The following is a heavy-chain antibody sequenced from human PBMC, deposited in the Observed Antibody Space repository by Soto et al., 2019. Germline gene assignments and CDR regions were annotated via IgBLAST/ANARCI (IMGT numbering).Heavy chain of an antibody. CDR2: ISSSSSYI. V-gene: IGHV3-21*01. D-gene: IGHD2-15*01. J-gene: IGHJ6*03. CDR1: GFTFSSYS. Sequence: GGSLRLSCAASGFTFSSYSMNWVRQAPGKGLEWVSSISSSSSYIYYADSVKGRFTISRDNAKNSLYLQMNSLRAEDTAVYYCARVLLGYCSGGSCYSGDYYYMDVWGKGTTVTVSS. CDR3: ARVLLGYCSGGSCYSGDYYYMDV.